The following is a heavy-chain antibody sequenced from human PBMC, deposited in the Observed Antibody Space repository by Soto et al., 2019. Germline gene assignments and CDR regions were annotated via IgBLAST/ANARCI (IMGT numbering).Heavy chain of an antibody. D-gene: IGHD5-12*01. CDR2: IDPSDSYT. V-gene: IGHV5-10-1*01. Sequence: PGESLKISCKGSGYSFTNYWISWVRQMPGKGLEWMGRIDPSDSYTNYSPSFQGHVTISADKSISTAYLQWSSLKASDTAMYYCARQRVATINYYYGMDVWGQGTTVTVSS. CDR3: ARQRVATINYYYGMDV. CDR1: GYSFTNYW. J-gene: IGHJ6*02.